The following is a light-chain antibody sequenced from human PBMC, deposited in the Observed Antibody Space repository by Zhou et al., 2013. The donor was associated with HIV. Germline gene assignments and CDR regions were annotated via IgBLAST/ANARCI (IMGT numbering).Light chain of an antibody. Sequence: DVQMTQSPSAMSASVGDRVTITCRASQDIRDNLGWFQQKPGKAPQRLIYGASKLPSEVPSRFSGRGSGTDFTLTISSLQPEDFATYYCLQHNSYPWTFGQGTKVEIK. J-gene: IGKJ1*01. CDR2: GAS. CDR1: QDIRDN. V-gene: IGKV1-17*03. CDR3: LQHNSYPWT.